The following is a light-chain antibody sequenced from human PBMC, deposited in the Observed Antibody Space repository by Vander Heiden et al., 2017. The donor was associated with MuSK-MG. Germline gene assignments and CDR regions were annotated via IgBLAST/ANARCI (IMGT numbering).Light chain of an antibody. V-gene: IGLV6-57*01. CDR3: HSYDTVLV. Sequence: NFMLTQPHSVSESPGQTVTISCTRSSGNIASNYVQWFQQRPGSSPTTVIYEDNQRPSGVPNLFSGSIDSSSTSASLTISGLKTDDESDYYCHSYDTVLVFGGGTKLTVL. CDR2: EDN. J-gene: IGLJ3*02. CDR1: SGNIASNY.